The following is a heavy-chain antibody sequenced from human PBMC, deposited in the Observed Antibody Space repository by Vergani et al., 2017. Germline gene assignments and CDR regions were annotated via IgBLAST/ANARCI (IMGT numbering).Heavy chain of an antibody. CDR3: ARDLSRPSFYYYDSSGYYPSYFDY. Sequence: EVQLVESGGGLVKPGGSLRLSCAASGFTFSSYSMNWVRQAPGKGLEWVSSISSSSSYIYYADSVKGRFTISRDNAKNSLYLQMNSLRAEDTAVYYWARDLSRPSFYYYDSSGYYPSYFDYWGQGTLVTVSS. CDR1: GFTFSSYS. D-gene: IGHD3-22*01. V-gene: IGHV3-21*01. J-gene: IGHJ4*02. CDR2: ISSSSSYI.